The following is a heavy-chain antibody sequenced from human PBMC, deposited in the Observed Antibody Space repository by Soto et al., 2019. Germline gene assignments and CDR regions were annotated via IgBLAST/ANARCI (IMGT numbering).Heavy chain of an antibody. Sequence: QVQLVQSGAEVKKPGASVKVSCKASGYTFTSYGISWVRQAPGQGLEWMGWISAYNGNTNYAQKLQGRVTMTTDTSTSTAYMEMRSLRSDDTAVYYCAREVIDYYGSGSYYRKFDYWGQGTLVTVSS. D-gene: IGHD3-10*01. J-gene: IGHJ4*02. CDR2: ISAYNGNT. CDR3: AREVIDYYGSGSYYRKFDY. V-gene: IGHV1-18*01. CDR1: GYTFTSYG.